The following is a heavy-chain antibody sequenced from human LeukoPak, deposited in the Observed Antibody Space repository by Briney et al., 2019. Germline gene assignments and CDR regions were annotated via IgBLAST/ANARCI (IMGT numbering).Heavy chain of an antibody. CDR2: ISYDGSNK. Sequence: GGSLRLSCAASGFTFSSYSMHWVRRAPGKGLEWVAVISYDGSNKYYADSVKGRFTISRDNSKNTLYLQMNSLRAEDTAVYYCARGERSTSWEYYFDYWGQGTLVTVSS. CDR3: ARGERSTSWEYYFDY. V-gene: IGHV3-30*04. D-gene: IGHD2-2*01. J-gene: IGHJ4*02. CDR1: GFTFSSYS.